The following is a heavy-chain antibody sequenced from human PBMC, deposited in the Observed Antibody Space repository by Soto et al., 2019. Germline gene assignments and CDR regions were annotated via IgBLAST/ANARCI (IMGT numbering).Heavy chain of an antibody. CDR1: GYTFTNYG. CDR2: INTYNGNT. V-gene: IGHV1-18*01. J-gene: IGHJ5*02. CDR3: ARGVGSGSYYNQYNWFDP. Sequence: ASVKVSCKASGYTFTNYGIIWVRQAPGQGLEWMGWINTYNGNTKYAQKFQGRVTMTTDTSTSTAYMELRSLRSDDTAVYYCARGVGSGSYYNQYNWFDPWGQGTLVTSPQ. D-gene: IGHD3-10*01.